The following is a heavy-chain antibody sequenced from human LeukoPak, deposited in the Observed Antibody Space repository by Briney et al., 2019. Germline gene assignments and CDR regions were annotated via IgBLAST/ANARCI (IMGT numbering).Heavy chain of an antibody. J-gene: IGHJ5*01. Sequence: KTSETLSLTCSVSGDDISSSNWWTWVRPPPQKGLEWIGEVYHSGSTNYNPSLKNRIYMSVDKSQNRFSLRLTSVTAADTAVYFCARVSGSGLYFKSFDPWGQGTLVIVSS. CDR1: GDDISSSNW. CDR2: VYHSGST. D-gene: IGHD3-10*01. V-gene: IGHV4-4*02. CDR3: ARVSGSGLYFKSFDP.